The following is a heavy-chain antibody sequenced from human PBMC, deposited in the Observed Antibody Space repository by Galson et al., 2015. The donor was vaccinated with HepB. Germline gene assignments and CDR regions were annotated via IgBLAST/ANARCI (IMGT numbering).Heavy chain of an antibody. Sequence: SLRLSCAASGFTFSNFVIHWVRQAPGKGLEFVSAVSTNGGTTYYADSVKGKFTISRDNSKNTIYLQMSSLRTEDTAVYYCAKEWSSGWYGFDNWGQGTLVTVSS. CDR2: VSTNGGTT. CDR1: GFTFSNFV. CDR3: AKEWSSGWYGFDN. J-gene: IGHJ4*02. V-gene: IGHV3-64D*06. D-gene: IGHD6-19*01.